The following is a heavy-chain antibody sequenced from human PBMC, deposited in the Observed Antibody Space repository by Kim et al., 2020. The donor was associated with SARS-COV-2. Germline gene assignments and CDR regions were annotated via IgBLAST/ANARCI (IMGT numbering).Heavy chain of an antibody. CDR3: ARGVTMVRGAPSDY. CDR1: GYTFTDYY. Sequence: ASVKVSCKASGYTFTDYYMHWVRQAPGQGLEWMGWINPNSGGTNYAQKFQGRVTMSRDTSISTAYMELSRLRSDDTAVYYCARGVTMVRGAPSDYWGQGTLGTVSS. J-gene: IGHJ4*02. CDR2: INPNSGGT. V-gene: IGHV1-2*02. D-gene: IGHD3-10*01.